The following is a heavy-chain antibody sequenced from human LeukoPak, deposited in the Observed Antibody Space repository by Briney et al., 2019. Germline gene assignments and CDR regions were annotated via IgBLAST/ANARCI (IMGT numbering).Heavy chain of an antibody. Sequence: PGGSLRLSCAASGFTVSTYDMHWVRQIAGEGLEWVSGVGSAGDTYYAASVKGRFTLSRDKDRNSLYLQMNSLRAEDTALYYCAKDRMGYSYGFDYWGQGTLVTVSS. J-gene: IGHJ4*02. CDR3: AKDRMGYSYGFDY. CDR2: VGSAGDT. V-gene: IGHV3-13*01. CDR1: GFTVSTYD. D-gene: IGHD5-18*01.